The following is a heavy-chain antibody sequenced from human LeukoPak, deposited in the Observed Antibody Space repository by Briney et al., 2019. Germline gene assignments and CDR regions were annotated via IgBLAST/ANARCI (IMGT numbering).Heavy chain of an antibody. CDR1: GFTFSSYS. V-gene: IGHV3-48*01. D-gene: IGHD1-14*01. CDR3: ARVGTYTSGVSRMDV. CDR2: ISSSSSTL. J-gene: IGHJ6*03. Sequence: GGSLRLSCAASGFTFSSYSINWVRQAPGKGLEWVSYISSSSSTLYYADSAQGRFTISRDNAKNSLYLQMNSLRAEDTAVYYCARVGTYTSGVSRMDVWGKGTTVTVSS.